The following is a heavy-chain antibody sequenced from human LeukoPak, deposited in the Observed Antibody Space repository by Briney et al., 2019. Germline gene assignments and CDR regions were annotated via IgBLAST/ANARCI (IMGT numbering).Heavy chain of an antibody. CDR1: GFTFSSYA. CDR2: ISGSGGST. CDR3: AKDRPPHGLRYFDWLSRNDAFDI. Sequence: PGGSLRLSCAASGFTFSSYAMSWVRQAPGKGLEWVSAISGSGGSTYYADSVKGRFTISRDNSKNTLYLQMNSLRAEDTAVYYCAKDRPPHGLRYFDWLSRNDAFDIWGQGTMVTVSS. D-gene: IGHD3-9*01. J-gene: IGHJ3*02. V-gene: IGHV3-23*01.